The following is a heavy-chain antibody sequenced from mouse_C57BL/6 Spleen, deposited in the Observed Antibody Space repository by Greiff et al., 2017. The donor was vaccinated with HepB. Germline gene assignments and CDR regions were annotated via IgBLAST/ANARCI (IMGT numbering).Heavy chain of an antibody. Sequence: VQLQQSGPELVKPGASVKISCKASGYAFSSSWMNWVKQRPGKGLEWIGRIYPGDGDTNYNGKFKGKATLTADKSSSTAYMPLSSLTSEDSAVYFCARDYGAMDYWGQGTSVTVSS. D-gene: IGHD2-4*01. CDR2: IYPGDGDT. CDR3: ARDYGAMDY. J-gene: IGHJ4*01. V-gene: IGHV1-82*01. CDR1: GYAFSSSW.